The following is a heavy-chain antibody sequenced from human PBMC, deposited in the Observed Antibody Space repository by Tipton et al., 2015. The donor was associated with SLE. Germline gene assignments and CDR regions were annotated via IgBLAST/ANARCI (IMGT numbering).Heavy chain of an antibody. CDR3: ARGGYSHY. Sequence: TLSLTCTVSGGSISSYYWGWIRQPPGKGLEWIGEINHSGSTNYNPSLKSQVTISVDTSKNQFSLKLSSVTAADTAVYYCARGGYSHYWGQGNLVTASS. V-gene: IGHV4-34*01. J-gene: IGHJ4*02. D-gene: IGHD5-18*01. CDR1: GGSISSYY. CDR2: INHSGST.